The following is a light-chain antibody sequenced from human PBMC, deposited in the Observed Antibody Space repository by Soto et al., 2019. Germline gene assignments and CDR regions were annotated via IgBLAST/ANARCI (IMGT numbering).Light chain of an antibody. Sequence: EVVLTRSPGTLSLSPGERATLSFRASQSVSSSYLAWYQQKPGQAPRLLIYSASSRATGIPDRFSGSGSGTDFTLTINRLEPEDFAVYYCQHYGNSPPSVTFGPGTKVVIK. CDR1: QSVSSSY. CDR3: QHYGNSPPSVT. J-gene: IGKJ3*01. CDR2: SAS. V-gene: IGKV3-20*01.